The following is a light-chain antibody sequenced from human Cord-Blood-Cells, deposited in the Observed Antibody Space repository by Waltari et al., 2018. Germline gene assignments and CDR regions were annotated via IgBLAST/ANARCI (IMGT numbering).Light chain of an antibody. CDR1: NLGDKY. CDR3: QAWDSSLWV. V-gene: IGLV3-1*01. CDR2: QDS. Sequence: SYELTQPPSVSVSPGQTASITCSGDNLGDKYACWYQQKPGQSPVLVIYQDSKRPSGIPERFSGSNSGNTATLTISGTQAMDEADYYCQAWDSSLWVFGGGTKLTVL. J-gene: IGLJ3*02.